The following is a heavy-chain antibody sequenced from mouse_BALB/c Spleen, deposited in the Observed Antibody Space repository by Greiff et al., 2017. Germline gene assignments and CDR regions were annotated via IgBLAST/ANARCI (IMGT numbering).Heavy chain of an antibody. J-gene: IGHJ2*01. D-gene: IGHD1-1*01. CDR3: ARSGYYYGSRDYFDY. V-gene: IGHV1-20*02. CDR2: INPYNGDT. Sequence: VQLQQSGPELVKPGASVKISCKASGYSFTGYFMNWVMQSHGKSLEWIGRINPYNGDTFYNQKFKGKATLTVDKSSSTAHMELRSLASEDSAVYYCARSGYYYGSRDYFDYWGQGTTLTVSS. CDR1: GYSFTGYF.